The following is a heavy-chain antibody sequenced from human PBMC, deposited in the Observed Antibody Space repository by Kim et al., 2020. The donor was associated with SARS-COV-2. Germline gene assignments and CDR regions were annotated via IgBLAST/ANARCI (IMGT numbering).Heavy chain of an antibody. CDR3: ARVGYSSSWYSVEYYYY. V-gene: IGHV3-30*04. CDR1: GFTFSSYA. D-gene: IGHD6-13*01. J-gene: IGHJ6*01. Sequence: GGSLRLSCVASGFTFSSYAMHWVRQAPGKGLEWVAVISYDGSNKYYADSVKGRFTISRDNSKNTLYLQMNSLRAEDTAVYYCARVGYSSSWYSVEYYYY. CDR2: ISYDGSNK.